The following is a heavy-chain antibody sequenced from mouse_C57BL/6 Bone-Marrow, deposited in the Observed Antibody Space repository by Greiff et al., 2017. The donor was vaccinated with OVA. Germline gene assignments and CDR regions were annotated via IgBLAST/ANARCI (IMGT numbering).Heavy chain of an antibody. CDR3: AREYNYDDGAFAY. V-gene: IGHV7-1*01. Sequence: EVMLVESGGGLVQSGRSLRLSCATSGFTFSDFYMEWVRQAPGKGLEWIAASRNKANDYTTEYSASVKGRFIVSRDTSQSILYLQMNALRAEDTAIYYCAREYNYDDGAFAYWGQGTLVTVSA. J-gene: IGHJ3*01. CDR2: SRNKANDYTT. CDR1: GFTFSDFY. D-gene: IGHD2-12*01.